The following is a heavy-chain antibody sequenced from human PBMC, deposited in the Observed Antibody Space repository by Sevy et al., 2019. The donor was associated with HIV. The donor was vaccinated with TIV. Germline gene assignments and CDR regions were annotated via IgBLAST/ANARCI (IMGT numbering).Heavy chain of an antibody. CDR1: GYSFLYNA. D-gene: IGHD3-16*01. Sequence: ASVKVSCKASGYSFLYNAIHWVRQAPGQGLEWMGWINAGNGNTKYAENLKGRVTIFRDTSATTVYMQLSSLRSEDTAIYYCAIKLGRGKYLDYWGQGTLVTVSS. CDR3: AIKLGRGKYLDY. J-gene: IGHJ4*02. V-gene: IGHV1-3*01. CDR2: INAGNGNT.